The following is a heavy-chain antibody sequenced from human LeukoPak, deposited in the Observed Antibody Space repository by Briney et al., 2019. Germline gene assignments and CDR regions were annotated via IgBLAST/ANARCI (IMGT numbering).Heavy chain of an antibody. V-gene: IGHV4-59*08. J-gene: IGHJ3*02. D-gene: IGHD2-2*01. Sequence: KPSETLSLTCTVSGGSISSYYWSWIRQPPGKGLEWIGYIYYSGSTNYNPSLKSRVTISVGTSKNQFSLKLSSVTAADTAVYYCARGVVVPAAIPLFAFDIWGQGTMVTVSS. CDR2: IYYSGST. CDR3: ARGVVVPAAIPLFAFDI. CDR1: GGSISSYY.